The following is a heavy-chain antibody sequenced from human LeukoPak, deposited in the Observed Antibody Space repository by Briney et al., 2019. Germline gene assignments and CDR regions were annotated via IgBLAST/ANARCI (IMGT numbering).Heavy chain of an antibody. J-gene: IGHJ4*02. CDR2: ISYDGSNK. V-gene: IGHV3-30-3*01. D-gene: IGHD1-26*01. CDR3: ARDLSGSYAPGGDY. CDR1: GFTFSSYA. Sequence: PGGSVRLSCAASGFTFSSYAMHWVRQAPGKGLEWVAVISYDGSNKYYADSVKGRFTISRDNSKNTLYLQMNSLRAEDTAVHYCARDLSGSYAPGGDYWGQGTLVTVSS.